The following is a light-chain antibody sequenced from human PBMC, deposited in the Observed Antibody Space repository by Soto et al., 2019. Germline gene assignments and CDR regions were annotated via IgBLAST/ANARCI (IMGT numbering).Light chain of an antibody. J-gene: IGLJ3*02. CDR3: QSYDSSLSGWV. Sequence: QSVLTQPPSVSGAPXXRXTISCTGSSSNIGAGYNVHWYQQLPGTAPKLLIYGNSNRPSGVPDRFSGSKSGTSASLAITGLQAEDEADYYCQSYDSSLSGWVFGGGTKLTVL. V-gene: IGLV1-40*01. CDR1: SSNIGAGYN. CDR2: GNS.